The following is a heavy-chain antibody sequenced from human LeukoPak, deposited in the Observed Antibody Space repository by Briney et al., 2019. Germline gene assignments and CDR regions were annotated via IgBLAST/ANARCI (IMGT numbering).Heavy chain of an antibody. CDR3: AKDWVLKLLPDALDI. Sequence: GGSLRLSCAASAFTFSSYGVSWVRQAPGKGMEWVSAISGSGGNTYYADSVKGRFTISREHSKNTLYLQMDRLRAAHTAVYYCAKDWVLKLLPDALDIWGQETMVTVSS. J-gene: IGHJ3*02. CDR1: AFTFSSYG. D-gene: IGHD2-15*01. CDR2: ISGSGGNT. V-gene: IGHV3-23*01.